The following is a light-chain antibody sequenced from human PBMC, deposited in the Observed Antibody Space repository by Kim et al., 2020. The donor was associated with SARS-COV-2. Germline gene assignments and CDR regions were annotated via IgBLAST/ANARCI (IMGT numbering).Light chain of an antibody. CDR2: GAS. J-gene: IGKJ5*01. CDR1: QSISTN. V-gene: IGKV3-15*01. CDR3: QQYAYWRA. Sequence: SLSPGERATPSCRASQSISTNLAWFQQKPGQAPRVLIYGASARATGIPARFSGSGSGTEFTLTISNLQSEDFAVYYCQQYAYWRAFGQGTRLEIK.